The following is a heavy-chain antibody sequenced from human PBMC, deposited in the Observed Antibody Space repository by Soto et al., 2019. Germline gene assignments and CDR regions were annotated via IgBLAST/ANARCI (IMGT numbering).Heavy chain of an antibody. CDR1: GFTFSKYW. CDR3: AIQDCTNDVCLEAAVTVGGALEY. V-gene: IGHV3-74*01. D-gene: IGHD2-8*01. CDR2: ISSDGTTT. J-gene: IGHJ4*02. Sequence: EVQLVESGGGLVQPGKAPRLSCAASGFTFSKYWMHWVRQAPGKGPVWVSYISSDGTTTDYADSVKGRFTISRDNAKNTLDLQMDSLRVEDTAVYYCAIQDCTNDVCLEAAVTVGGALEYWGQGAQVTVSS.